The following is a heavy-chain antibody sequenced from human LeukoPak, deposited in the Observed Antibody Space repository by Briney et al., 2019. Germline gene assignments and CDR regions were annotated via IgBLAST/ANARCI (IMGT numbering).Heavy chain of an antibody. CDR2: ISSSSSYI. CDR3: ARVGVSYGYYYGMVV. D-gene: IGHD5-18*01. V-gene: IGHV3-21*01. J-gene: IGHJ6*02. CDR1: GFTFSSYS. Sequence: GSLRLSCAASGFTFSSYSMNWVRQAPGKGLEWVSSISSSSSYIYYADSVKGRFTISRDNAKNSLYLQMNSLRAEDTAVYYCARVGVSYGYYYGMVVWGQGTTVTVSS.